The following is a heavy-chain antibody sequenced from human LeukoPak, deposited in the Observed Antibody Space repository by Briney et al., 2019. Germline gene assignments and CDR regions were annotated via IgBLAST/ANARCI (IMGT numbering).Heavy chain of an antibody. V-gene: IGHV6-1*01. CDR3: ARSKGHLVS. CDR2: TYYRSKWFN. J-gene: IGHJ5*02. CDR1: GDTVSSNSAA. Sequence: SQTLSLTCAISGDTVSSNSAAWNCIRQSPSRGLEWLGRTYYRSKWFNDYAASVRSRITTKPDTPSNQFSLQLNSVTPEDTAMYFCARSKGHLVSWGQGTLVTVSS.